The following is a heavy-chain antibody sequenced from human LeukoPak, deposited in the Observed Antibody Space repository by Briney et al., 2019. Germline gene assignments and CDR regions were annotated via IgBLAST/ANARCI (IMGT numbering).Heavy chain of an antibody. CDR1: RGTFSSYA. Sequence: SVKVSCKASRGTFSSYAISWVRQAPGQGLEWMGGIIPIFGTANYAQKFQGRVTITADESTSTAYMELSSLRSEDTAVYYCASVLGYCSGGSCYETYYYMDVWGKGTTVTVSS. D-gene: IGHD2-15*01. CDR3: ASVLGYCSGGSCYETYYYMDV. J-gene: IGHJ6*03. V-gene: IGHV1-69*13. CDR2: IIPIFGTA.